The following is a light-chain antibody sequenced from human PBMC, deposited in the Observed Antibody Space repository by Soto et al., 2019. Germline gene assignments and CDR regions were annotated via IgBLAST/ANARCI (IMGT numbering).Light chain of an antibody. Sequence: EIVLTQSPGTLSLSPGEGATVSCRVSQSINSKSLVWYQRKFDQAPRLLIYNTSTRATGIPDRFSGSWSGTDFTLIISGLEPEDFAVYYCQHYGGSFIFGPGTKVDFK. J-gene: IGKJ3*01. CDR2: NTS. V-gene: IGKV3-20*01. CDR3: QHYGGSFI. CDR1: QSINSKS.